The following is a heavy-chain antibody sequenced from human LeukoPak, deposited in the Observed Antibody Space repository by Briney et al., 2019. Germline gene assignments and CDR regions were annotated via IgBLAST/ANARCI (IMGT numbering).Heavy chain of an antibody. V-gene: IGHV3-15*01. CDR1: GFTFSNAW. CDR3: AKDGYCSSTSCYSPGIGYYYYYGMDV. CDR2: IKSKSDGGTT. D-gene: IGHD2-2*01. J-gene: IGHJ6*02. Sequence: PGGSLRLSCAASGFTFSNAWMSWVRQAPGRGLEWVGRIKSKSDGGTTDYAAPVKGRFTISRDDSKNTLYLQMNSLRAEDTAVYYCAKDGYCSSTSCYSPGIGYYYYYGMDVWGQGTTVTVSS.